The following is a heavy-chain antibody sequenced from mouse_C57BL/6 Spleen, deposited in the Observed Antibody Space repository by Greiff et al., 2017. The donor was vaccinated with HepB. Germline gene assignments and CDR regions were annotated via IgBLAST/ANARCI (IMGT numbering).Heavy chain of an antibody. CDR1: GFNIKDYY. CDR2: IDPEDGET. D-gene: IGHD2-14*01. J-gene: IGHJ2*01. CDR3: ARSGIGSPLDY. Sequence: DVQLQESGAELVKPGASVKLSCTASGFNIKDYYMHWVKQRTEQGLEWIGRIDPEDGETKYAPTFQGKATITADTSSNTAYLQLSSLTSEDTAVYYFARSGIGSPLDYWGQGTTLTVSS. V-gene: IGHV14-2*01.